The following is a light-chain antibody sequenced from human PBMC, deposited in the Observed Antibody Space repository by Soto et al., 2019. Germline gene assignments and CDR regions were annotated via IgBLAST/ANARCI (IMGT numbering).Light chain of an antibody. V-gene: IGLV3-21*02. CDR2: DDS. CDR3: QVWDSRDDHRV. CDR1: RIGSKS. Sequence: SYELTQRPSVSVAPGQTARITCGGNRIGSKSVHWFQQKPGQAPVLVVHDDSDRPSGIPERFSGSNSGGTATLTISRVEAGDEADYYCQVWDSRDDHRVFGGGTKLTVL. J-gene: IGLJ2*01.